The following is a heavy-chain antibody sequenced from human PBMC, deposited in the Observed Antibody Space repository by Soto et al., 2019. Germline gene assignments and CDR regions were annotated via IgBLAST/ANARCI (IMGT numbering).Heavy chain of an antibody. D-gene: IGHD5-18*01. CDR1: GFPFSSYS. Sequence: PGGSLRLSCAASGFPFSSYSMHFVRQAPGKGLECVSLTWHDGSNKYYADSVNGRFTISRDKPTNTLSLQIDGLRAEDTAVSYCARDRGYSYGHPTDYWAQGTLVNVSS. V-gene: IGHV3-33*01. CDR3: ARDRGYSYGHPTDY. CDR2: TWHDGSNK. J-gene: IGHJ4*02.